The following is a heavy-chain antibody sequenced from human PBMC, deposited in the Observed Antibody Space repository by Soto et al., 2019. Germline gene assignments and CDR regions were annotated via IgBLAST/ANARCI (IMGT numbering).Heavy chain of an antibody. J-gene: IGHJ5*02. CDR3: ARAIVGPTTTGWLDP. D-gene: IGHD1-26*01. V-gene: IGHV1-69*13. Sequence: ASVKVSCKASGYTFTNYGINWVRQAPGQGLEWMGGIIPIFGTANYAQKFQGRVTITADESTSTAYMELSSLRFEDTAVYYCARAIVGPTTTGWLDPWGQGTLVTVSS. CDR2: IIPIFGTA. CDR1: GYTFTNYG.